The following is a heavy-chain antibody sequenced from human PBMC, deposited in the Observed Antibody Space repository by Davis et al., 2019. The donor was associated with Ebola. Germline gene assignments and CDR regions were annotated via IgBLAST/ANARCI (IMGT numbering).Heavy chain of an antibody. Sequence: GESLKISCAASGFTFSSYSMNWVRQAPGKGLEWVSSISSSSSYIYYADSVKGRFTISRDNAKNSLYLQMNSLRAEDAAVYYCARGTLGGLGNWYFDLWGRGTLVTVSS. V-gene: IGHV3-21*01. CDR3: ARGTLGGLGNWYFDL. CDR1: GFTFSSYS. CDR2: ISSSSSYI. D-gene: IGHD1-26*01. J-gene: IGHJ2*01.